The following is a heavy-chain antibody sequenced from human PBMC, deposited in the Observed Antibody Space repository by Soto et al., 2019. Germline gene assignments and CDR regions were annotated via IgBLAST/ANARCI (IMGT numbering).Heavy chain of an antibody. Sequence: EVQLVESGGGLVQPGGSLRLSCAASGFTVSSNYMSWVRQAPGKGLEWVSVIFTGGSTYYADSVKGRFTISRHSSMNTVYLQMDSLRAEDTAVYYCARDRQSSGWREAFDIWGQGTMVTVSS. V-gene: IGHV3-53*04. CDR1: GFTVSSNY. CDR3: ARDRQSSGWREAFDI. D-gene: IGHD6-19*01. CDR2: IFTGGST. J-gene: IGHJ3*02.